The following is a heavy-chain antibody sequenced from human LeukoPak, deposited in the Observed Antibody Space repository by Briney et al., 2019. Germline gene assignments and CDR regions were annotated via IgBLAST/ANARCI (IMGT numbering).Heavy chain of an antibody. Sequence: PGGSLRFSCAASGFSFNNYAMGWVRQAPGKGLEWVSIIIASSGSTFYADSVKGRFTISRDNSKNTLYLQMNSLRVEDTAVYYCVKGGYDFVEVAYFDFWGQGTLVTVSS. V-gene: IGHV3-23*01. CDR2: IIASSGST. CDR1: GFSFNNYA. CDR3: VKGGYDFVEVAYFDF. J-gene: IGHJ4*02. D-gene: IGHD5-12*01.